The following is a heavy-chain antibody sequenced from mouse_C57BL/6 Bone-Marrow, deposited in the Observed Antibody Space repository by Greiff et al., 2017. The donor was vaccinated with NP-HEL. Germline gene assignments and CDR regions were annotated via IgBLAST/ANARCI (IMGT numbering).Heavy chain of an antibody. V-gene: IGHV14-4*01. CDR1: GFNIKDDY. D-gene: IGHD1-1*01. J-gene: IGHJ2*01. CDR3: TSDGSSNY. Sequence: VQLQQSGAELVRPGASVKLSCTASGFNIKDDYMHWVKQRPEQGLEWIGWIDPENGDTEYASKFQGKAPITADTSSNTAYLQLSSLTSEDTAVYYCTSDGSSNYWGQGTTLTVSS. CDR2: IDPENGDT.